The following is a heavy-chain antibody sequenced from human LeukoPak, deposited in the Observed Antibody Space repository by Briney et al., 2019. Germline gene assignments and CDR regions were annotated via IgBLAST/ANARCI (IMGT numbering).Heavy chain of an antibody. CDR2: INSDASDT. D-gene: IGHD2-2*01. J-gene: IGHJ4*02. Sequence: GGSLRLSCAAPGFTFSRHWMHWVRQAPGKGLVWISRINSDASDTNYADFVKGRFTISRDNAKNTAYLQINSLRDEDTAVYYCARICSSTDCLIPDWGQGTLVTVSS. CDR3: ARICSSTDCLIPD. V-gene: IGHV3-74*01. CDR1: GFTFSRHW.